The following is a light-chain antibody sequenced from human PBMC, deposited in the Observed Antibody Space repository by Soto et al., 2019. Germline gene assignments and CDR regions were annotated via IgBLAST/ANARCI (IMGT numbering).Light chain of an antibody. CDR2: VAS. V-gene: IGKV3-15*01. CDR1: EDIGNN. CDR3: HQYKDWPLT. Sequence: EIVMTQSPVTLSLSPGERATLSCRASEDIGNNLAWYQQKPGQPPRLLIFVASTRATNIASRFGGTGSGTEFTLTITRLQSGDFATYSCHQYKDWPLTFGGGTTVEI. J-gene: IGKJ4*01.